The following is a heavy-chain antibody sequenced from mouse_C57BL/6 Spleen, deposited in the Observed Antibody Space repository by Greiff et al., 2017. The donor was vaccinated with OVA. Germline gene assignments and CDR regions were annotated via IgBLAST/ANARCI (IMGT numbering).Heavy chain of an antibody. V-gene: IGHV1-52*01. CDR3: ARSGYYGTRYFDV. D-gene: IGHD1-1*01. J-gene: IGHJ1*03. Sequence: VQLQQPGAELVRPGSSVKLSCKASGYTFTSYWMHWVKQRPIQGLEWIGNIDPSDSETHYNQKFKDKATLTVDKSSSTAYMQLSSLTSEDSAVYYCARSGYYGTRYFDVWGTGTTVTVSS. CDR1: GYTFTSYW. CDR2: IDPSDSET.